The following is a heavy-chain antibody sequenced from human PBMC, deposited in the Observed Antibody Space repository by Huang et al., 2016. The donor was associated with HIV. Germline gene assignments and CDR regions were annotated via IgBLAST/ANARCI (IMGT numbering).Heavy chain of an antibody. J-gene: IGHJ6*02. CDR3: ATKTAAMDI. Sequence: VESGGRSVQPGGSIRLSCVGSTFTFGAYWMSWVRQPQRKGLEWVANIKQDESEKYYVDSVKGRFNISRDNAKKVLFLQMDNLTVDDTDIYFCATKTAAMDIWGQGTTVTVSS. D-gene: IGHD1-7*01. CDR2: IKQDESEK. CDR1: TFTFGAYW. V-gene: IGHV3-7*01.